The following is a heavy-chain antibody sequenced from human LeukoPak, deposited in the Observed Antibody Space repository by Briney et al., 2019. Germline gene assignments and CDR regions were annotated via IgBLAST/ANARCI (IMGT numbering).Heavy chain of an antibody. D-gene: IGHD3-22*01. CDR2: ISYDGSNK. J-gene: IGHJ4*02. Sequence: PGGSLRLSCAASGFTFSSYAIHWVRQAPGKGLEWVAVISYDGSNKYYADSVKGRFTISRDNSKNTLYLQMNSLRAEDTAVYYCARDGYDSSGYLDYWGQGTLVTVSS. V-gene: IGHV3-30*04. CDR3: ARDGYDSSGYLDY. CDR1: GFTFSSYA.